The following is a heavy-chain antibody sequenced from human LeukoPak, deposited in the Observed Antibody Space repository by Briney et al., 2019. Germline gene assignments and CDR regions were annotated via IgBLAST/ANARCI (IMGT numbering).Heavy chain of an antibody. CDR2: INPNSGGT. Sequence: ASVKVSCKASGYTFTGYYMHWVRQAPGQGLEWMGWINPNSGGTNYAQKFQGRVTMTRDTSISTAYMELSRLRSDDTAVYYCARARYCSGGSCYSENDYWGQGTLVTVSS. CDR3: ARARYCSGGSCYSENDY. V-gene: IGHV1-2*02. D-gene: IGHD2-15*01. J-gene: IGHJ4*02. CDR1: GYTFTGYY.